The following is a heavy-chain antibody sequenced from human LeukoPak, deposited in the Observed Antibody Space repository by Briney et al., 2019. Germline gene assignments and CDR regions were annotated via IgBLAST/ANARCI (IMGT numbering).Heavy chain of an antibody. D-gene: IGHD1-1*01. J-gene: IGHJ4*02. Sequence: PSETLSLTCTVSGGSISSSSYYWGWIRQPPGKGLEWIGSIYYSGSTYYNPSLKSRVTISVDTSKNQFSLKLSSVTAADTAVYYCARQWLEPSFDYWGQGTLVTVSS. CDR3: ARQWLEPSFDY. V-gene: IGHV4-39*01. CDR1: GGSISSSSYY. CDR2: IYYSGST.